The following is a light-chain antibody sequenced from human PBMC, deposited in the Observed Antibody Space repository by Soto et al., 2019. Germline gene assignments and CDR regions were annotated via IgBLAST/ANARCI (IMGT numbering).Light chain of an antibody. CDR1: SSDVGGYNY. Sequence: QSVLTQPASVSGSPGRSITISCTGTSSDVGGYNYVSWYQQHPGKAPKLMIYDVSNRPSGVSNRFSGSKSGNTASLTISGLQAEDEADYYCSSYTSSSTQVFGTGTRSPS. CDR2: DVS. V-gene: IGLV2-14*01. CDR3: SSYTSSSTQV. J-gene: IGLJ1*01.